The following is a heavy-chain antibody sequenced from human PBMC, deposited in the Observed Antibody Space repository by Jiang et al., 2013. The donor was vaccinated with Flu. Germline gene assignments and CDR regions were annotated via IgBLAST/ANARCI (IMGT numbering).Heavy chain of an antibody. J-gene: IGHJ6*04. D-gene: IGHD6-13*01. CDR3: ARGISSSWDYYYYAMDL. V-gene: IGHV3-48*03. CDR2: ISSGGGTI. Sequence: GKGLEWVSYISSGGGTIFYADSVKGRLTVSRDNAQNSVYLQMSSLRVEDTAVYYCARGISSSWDYYYYAMDLWGKGTTVTVSS.